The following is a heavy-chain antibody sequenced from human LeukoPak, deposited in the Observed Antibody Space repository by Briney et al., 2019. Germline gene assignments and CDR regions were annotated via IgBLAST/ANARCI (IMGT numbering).Heavy chain of an antibody. D-gene: IGHD2-2*01. CDR2: IYHSGST. V-gene: IGHV4-38-2*01. J-gene: IGHJ4*02. CDR1: GYSISSGYY. CDR3: ASKLDCSSTSCYGGVDY. Sequence: SETPSLTCAVSGYSISSGYYWGWIRQPPGKGLEWIGSIYHSGSTYYNPSLKSRVTISVDTSKNQFSLKLSSVTAADTAVYYCASKLDCSSTSCYGGVDYWGQGTLVTVSS.